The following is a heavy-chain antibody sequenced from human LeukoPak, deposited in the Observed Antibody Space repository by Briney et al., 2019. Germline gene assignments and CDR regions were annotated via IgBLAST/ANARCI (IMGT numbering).Heavy chain of an antibody. CDR2: INHSGST. D-gene: IGHD2-2*01. Sequence: PSETLSLTCAVYGGSFSGYYWSWIRQPPGKGLEWIGEINHSGSTNYNPPLKSRVTISVDMSKNQFSLKLSSVTAADTAVYYCARGPPAKPGTGYYYGMDVWGQGTTVTVSS. J-gene: IGHJ6*02. V-gene: IGHV4-34*01. CDR3: ARGPPAKPGTGYYYGMDV. CDR1: GGSFSGYY.